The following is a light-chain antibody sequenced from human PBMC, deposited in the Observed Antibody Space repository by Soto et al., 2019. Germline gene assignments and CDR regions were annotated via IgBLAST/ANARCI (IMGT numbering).Light chain of an antibody. CDR3: KQFNIYAIP. Sequence: AIHGTQSPSSLSASVGDRVTITCRASQDIRGALAWYQQKPGKATKLRIYDVSTVQSGVPARFSGRGSGTEFTLTITSRQPTGFPAYSCKQFNIYAIPFGRGKLLEI. CDR1: QDIRGA. V-gene: IGKV1-13*02. J-gene: IGKJ5*01. CDR2: DVS.